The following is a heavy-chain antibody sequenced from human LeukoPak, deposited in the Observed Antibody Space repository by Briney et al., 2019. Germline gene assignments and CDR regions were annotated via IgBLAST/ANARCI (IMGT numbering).Heavy chain of an antibody. Sequence: GGSLRLSCAASGFTFSSNAMHWVRQAPGKGLEWVAVISYDGSNKYYADSVKGRFTISRDNSKNTLYLQMNSLRAEDTAVYYCARDEIIAGDWGQGTLVTVSS. CDR3: ARDEIIAGD. CDR2: ISYDGSNK. V-gene: IGHV3-30-3*01. D-gene: IGHD6-13*01. CDR1: GFTFSSNA. J-gene: IGHJ4*02.